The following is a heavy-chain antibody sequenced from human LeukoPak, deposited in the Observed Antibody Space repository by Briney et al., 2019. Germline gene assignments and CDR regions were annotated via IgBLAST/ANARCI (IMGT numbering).Heavy chain of an antibody. D-gene: IGHD6-19*01. CDR1: GYTFTNYD. CDR2: MNTNNGNA. J-gene: IGHJ4*02. CDR3: ARGAWYNSAYTALHYFDY. V-gene: IGHV1-8*01. Sequence: ASVRVSCKASGYTFTNYDINWVRQATGQGLEWMGWMNTNNGNAVYAQKFQDKVTMTRDTSISTAYMELSSLRSEDTAIYYCARGAWYNSAYTALHYFDYWGQGTLVTVSS.